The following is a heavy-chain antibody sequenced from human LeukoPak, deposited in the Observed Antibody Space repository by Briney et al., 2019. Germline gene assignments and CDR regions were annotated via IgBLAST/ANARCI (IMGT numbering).Heavy chain of an antibody. J-gene: IGHJ4*02. V-gene: IGHV4-59*01. CDR2: IYYSGST. D-gene: IGHD3-16*01. CDR1: GGSISSYY. CDR3: ARQGAGRAYFDY. Sequence: PSETLSLTCTVSGGSISSYYWSWIRQPPGKGLEWIGYIYYSGSTNYNPSLKSRVTISVDTSKNQFSLKLSSVTAADTAVYYCARQGAGRAYFDYWGQGTLVTVSS.